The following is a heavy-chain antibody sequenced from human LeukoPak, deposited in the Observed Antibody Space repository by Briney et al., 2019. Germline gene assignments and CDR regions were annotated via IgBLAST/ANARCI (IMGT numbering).Heavy chain of an antibody. CDR3: TTRNHYDSSGHDY. CDR2: IRSKANSYAT. D-gene: IGHD3-22*01. J-gene: IGHJ4*02. CDR1: GFTFSGSA. V-gene: IGHV3-73*01. Sequence: GGSLRLSCAASGFTFSGSAMHWVRQASGKGLEWVGRIRSKANSYATAYAASVKGRFTISRDDSKNTAYLQMNSLKTEDTAVYYCTTRNHYDSSGHDYWGQGTLVTVSS.